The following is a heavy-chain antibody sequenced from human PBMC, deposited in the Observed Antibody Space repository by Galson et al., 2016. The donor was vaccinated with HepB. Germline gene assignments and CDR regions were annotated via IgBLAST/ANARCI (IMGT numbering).Heavy chain of an antibody. CDR2: TYYRSKWYN. CDR3: ARDETRYNSSLNYYYYYYMDV. Sequence: CAISGDSVSSNSAAWNWIWRSPSRGLEWLGRTYYRSKWYNDYAVSVKSRITINPDTSKNQFSLQLNSVTPEDTAVYYCARDETRYNSSLNYYYYYYMDVWGKGTTVTVSS. V-gene: IGHV6-1*01. J-gene: IGHJ6*03. CDR1: GDSVSSNSAA. D-gene: IGHD6-13*01.